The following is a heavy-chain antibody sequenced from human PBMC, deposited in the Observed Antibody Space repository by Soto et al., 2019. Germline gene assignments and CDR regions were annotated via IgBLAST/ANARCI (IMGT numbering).Heavy chain of an antibody. J-gene: IGHJ4*02. Sequence: WGTRCLTCLVSDNAIIKYSWGGCVRQPPGKGLEWVVEVHHSKCALYGPSLRIRATVSAYSFDNKVSREVRSIGAADTAVYYCTREEHCKIDYWAQGTTVTVSS. CDR3: TREEHCKIDY. V-gene: IGHV4-4*02. CDR1: DNAIIKYSW. CDR2: VHHSKCA. D-gene: IGHD1-26*01.